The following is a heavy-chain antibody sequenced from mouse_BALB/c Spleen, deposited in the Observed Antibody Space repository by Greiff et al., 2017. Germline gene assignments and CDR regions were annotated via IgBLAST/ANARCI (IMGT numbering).Heavy chain of an antibody. CDR2: IWSGGST. CDR1: GFSLTSYG. V-gene: IGHV2-2*02. D-gene: IGHD2-1*01. CDR3: ARGIYYDYFDY. Sequence: VQVVESGPGLVQPSQSLSITCTVSGFSLTSYGVHWVRQSPGKGLEWLGVIWSGGSTDYNAAFISRLSISKDNSKSQVFFKMNSLQANDTAIYYCARGIYYDYFDYWGQGTTLTVSS. J-gene: IGHJ2*01.